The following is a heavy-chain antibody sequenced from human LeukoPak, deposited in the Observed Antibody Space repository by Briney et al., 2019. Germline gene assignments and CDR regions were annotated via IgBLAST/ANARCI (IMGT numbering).Heavy chain of an antibody. Sequence: SETLSLTCAVYGGSFSGYPWTWIRQPPGKGLEWIGEIDRSGSTNYNPSLKSRLTISVDASKNQFSLKLTSVTAADTAVYYCARGSATGLAYWGQGTLVTVS. J-gene: IGHJ4*02. CDR1: GGSFSGYP. CDR3: ARGSATGLAY. V-gene: IGHV4-34*01. CDR2: IDRSGST. D-gene: IGHD1-1*01.